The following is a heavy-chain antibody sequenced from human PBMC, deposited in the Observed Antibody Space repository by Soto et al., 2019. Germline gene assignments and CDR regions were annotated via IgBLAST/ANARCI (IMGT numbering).Heavy chain of an antibody. V-gene: IGHV3-11*01. J-gene: IGHJ4*02. CDR2: IGNGGTEV. CDR1: GFTFSDYY. D-gene: IGHD3-9*01. CDR3: EVDRRPGDYLGMHH. Sequence: QVQLVQSGGVLVKPGGSLRLSCAASGFTFSDYYMTWIRQTPGRGLEWVSTIGNGGTEVYYTDSVKGRFSISRDDAQNSLFLQLASLSADDAAVYFGEVDRRPGDYLGMHHWGQGTLVTVSS.